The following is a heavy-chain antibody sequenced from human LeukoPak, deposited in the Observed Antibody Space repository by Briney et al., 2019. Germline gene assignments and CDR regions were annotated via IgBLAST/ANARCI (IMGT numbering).Heavy chain of an antibody. CDR2: IYPGDSDT. CDR1: GYSFTSYW. D-gene: IGHD3-22*01. J-gene: IGHJ4*02. V-gene: IGHV5-51*01. CDR3: ARRIEYYYDSSGATQKYYFDY. Sequence: GESLKISCKGSGYSFTSYWIGWVRQMPGKGLEWMGIIYPGDSDTRYSPSFQGQVTISADKSISTAYLQWGSLRASDTAMYYCARRIEYYYDSSGATQKYYFDYWGQGTLVTVSS.